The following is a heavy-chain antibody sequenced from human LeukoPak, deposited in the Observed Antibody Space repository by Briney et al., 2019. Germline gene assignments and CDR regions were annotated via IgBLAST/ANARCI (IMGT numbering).Heavy chain of an antibody. D-gene: IGHD1/OR15-1a*01. CDR2: VIITGVST. CDR3: GRNITSVAKGGDAFDL. Sequence: GGSLRLSCAASGFTFSNYAMSWVRQAPGRGLEGTASVIITGVSTYYADSLKGRLTISKDHSKNPLYFEMNSLRGEEKGVFYWGRNITSVAKGGDAFDLWGQGTMVTVSS. CDR1: GFTFSNYA. V-gene: IGHV3-23*01. J-gene: IGHJ3*01.